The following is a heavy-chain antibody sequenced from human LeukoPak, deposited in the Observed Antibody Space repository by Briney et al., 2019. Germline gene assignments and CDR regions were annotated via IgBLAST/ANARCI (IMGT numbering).Heavy chain of an antibody. V-gene: IGHV4-31*03. J-gene: IGHJ6*02. CDR2: IYYSGST. CDR1: GGSISSGGYY. D-gene: IGHD6-6*01. CDR3: AREAKSIAARLFYYYGMDV. Sequence: SQTLSLTCTVSGGSISSGGYYWSWIRQHPGKGLEWIGYIYYSGSTYYNLSLKSRVTISVDTSKNQFSLKLSSVTAADTAVYYCAREAKSIAARLFYYYGMDVWGQGTTVTVSS.